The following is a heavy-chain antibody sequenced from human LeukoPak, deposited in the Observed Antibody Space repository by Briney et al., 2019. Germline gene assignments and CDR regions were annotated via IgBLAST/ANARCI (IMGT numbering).Heavy chain of an antibody. CDR1: GGSISSGSYY. Sequence: SQTLSLTCTVSGGSISSGSYYGRWLRQPAGTGLEWIGRIYDSGSTNYNPSLKSRVTISLDTSKSQFSLKLSSVTAADTAVYYCARDCSGGSCYYYYMDVWGKGTTVTVSS. CDR2: IYDSGST. J-gene: IGHJ6*03. V-gene: IGHV4-61*02. D-gene: IGHD2-15*01. CDR3: ARDCSGGSCYYYYMDV.